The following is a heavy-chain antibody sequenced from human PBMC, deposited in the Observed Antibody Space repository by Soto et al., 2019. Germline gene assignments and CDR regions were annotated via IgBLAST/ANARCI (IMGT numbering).Heavy chain of an antibody. CDR3: ARGGRMNIAARAWFDP. CDR1: GFTFSSYG. Sequence: QVQLVESGGGVVQPGRSLRLSCAASGFTFSSYGMHWVRQAPGKGLEWVAVIWYDGSNKYYADSVKGRFTISRDNSKNTLYLQMNSLSAEDTAVYYCARGGRMNIAARAWFDPWGQGTLVTVSS. D-gene: IGHD6-13*01. J-gene: IGHJ5*02. V-gene: IGHV3-33*01. CDR2: IWYDGSNK.